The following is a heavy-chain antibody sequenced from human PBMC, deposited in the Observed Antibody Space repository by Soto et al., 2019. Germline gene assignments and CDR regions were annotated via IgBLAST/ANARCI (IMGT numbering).Heavy chain of an antibody. CDR1: GFTFSSYA. D-gene: IGHD2-15*01. J-gene: IGHJ4*02. CDR3: AKRRGAGGHFDY. Sequence: DVQLLESGGGFVQPEGSLRLSCAASGFTFSSYAMGWVRRGPGKGLEWVAVVSIGGSTHYADSVRGRFTISRDNSKNTLSLQMNSLTAEDTAVYFCAKRRGAGGHFDYWGQGALVTVSS. V-gene: IGHV3-23*01. CDR2: VSIGGST.